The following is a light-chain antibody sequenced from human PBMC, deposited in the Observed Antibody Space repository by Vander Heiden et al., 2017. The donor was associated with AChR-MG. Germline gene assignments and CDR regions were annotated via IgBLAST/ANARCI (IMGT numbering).Light chain of an antibody. CDR2: DVS. V-gene: IGLV2-14*03. CDR3: SSYTSSSTLVV. J-gene: IGLJ2*01. Sequence: QSALTQPASVSGSPGPSITISCTGTSSDVGGYNNVSWYQQHPGKPPKLMIYDVSNRPSGVSNRFSGSKSGNTASLTISGLQAEDEADYYCSSYTSSSTLVVFGGGTKLTVL. CDR1: SSDVGGYNN.